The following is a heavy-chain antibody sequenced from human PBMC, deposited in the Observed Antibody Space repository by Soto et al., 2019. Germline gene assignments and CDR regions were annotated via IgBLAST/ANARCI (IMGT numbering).Heavy chain of an antibody. V-gene: IGHV3-11*06. CDR3: VRYRGYSGFFY. D-gene: IGHD5-12*01. CDR1: GFTFSDYY. CDR2: ITSSRSNFT. J-gene: IGHJ4*02. Sequence: QVQLVESGGGLVKPGGSLRLSCAASGFTFSDYYMSWIRQAPGKGLEWVSYITSSRSNFTNYADSVKGRFTISRDNAKNSVYLQMDSLRVEDTAVYYCVRYRGYSGFFYWGQGVLVTVSA.